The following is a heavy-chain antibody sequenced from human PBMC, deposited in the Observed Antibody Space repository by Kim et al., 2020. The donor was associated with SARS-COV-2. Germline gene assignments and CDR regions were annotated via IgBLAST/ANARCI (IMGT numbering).Heavy chain of an antibody. Sequence: GGSLRLSCAASGFPFSNYGMHWVRQAPGKGLEWVAVIWYDGSNKYYGDSVKGRFTISRDNPKNTLYLQMNNLRAEDTAVYYCARRLGGVVIGYYLDVWGTGTAVTVSS. D-gene: IGHD3-3*01. CDR2: IWYDGSNK. J-gene: IGHJ6*03. V-gene: IGHV3-33*01. CDR1: GFPFSNYG. CDR3: ARRLGGVVIGYYLDV.